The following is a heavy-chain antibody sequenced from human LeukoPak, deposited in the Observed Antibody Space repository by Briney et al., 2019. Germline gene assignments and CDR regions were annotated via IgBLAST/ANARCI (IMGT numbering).Heavy chain of an antibody. V-gene: IGHV3-33*01. J-gene: IGHJ4*02. CDR1: GFTFSNYG. CDR2: LWYDGNNK. D-gene: IGHD3-3*01. Sequence: PGGSLRLSCVASGFTFSNYGMHWVRQAPGKGLEWVAILWYDGNNKYYADAVRGRFTISRDNSKNTLYLQMNSLRAEDTAVYYCAPRGVVIDYWGQGTLVTVSS. CDR3: APRGVVIDY.